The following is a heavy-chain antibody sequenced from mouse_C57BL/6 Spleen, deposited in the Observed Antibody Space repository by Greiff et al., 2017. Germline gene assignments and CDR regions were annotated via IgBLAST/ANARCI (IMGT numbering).Heavy chain of an antibody. V-gene: IGHV1-69*01. D-gene: IGHD1-1*01. CDR1: GYTFTSYW. J-gene: IGHJ4*01. Sequence: QVQLQQPGAELVMPGASVKLSCKASGYTFTSYWMHWVKQRPGQGLEWIGEIDPSDSYTNYNQKFKGKSTLTVDKSSSTAYMQLSSLTSEDSAVYYCARRGNYYGSSAMDYWGQGTSVTVSS. CDR3: ARRGNYYGSSAMDY. CDR2: IDPSDSYT.